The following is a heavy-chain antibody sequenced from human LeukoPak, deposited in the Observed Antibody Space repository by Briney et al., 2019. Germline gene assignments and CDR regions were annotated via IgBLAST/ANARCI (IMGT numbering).Heavy chain of an antibody. J-gene: IGHJ4*02. CDR2: IRSKANSYAT. D-gene: IGHD3-22*01. Sequence: GGSLRLSCAASGFTFSGSAMHWVRQASGKGLEWVGRIRSKANSYATAYAASVKGRFTISRDDSKNTAYLQMNSLKTEDTAVYYCTRQDYYDSSGYSDFDYWGQGTLVTVSS. CDR1: GFTFSGSA. CDR3: TRQDYYDSSGYSDFDY. V-gene: IGHV3-73*01.